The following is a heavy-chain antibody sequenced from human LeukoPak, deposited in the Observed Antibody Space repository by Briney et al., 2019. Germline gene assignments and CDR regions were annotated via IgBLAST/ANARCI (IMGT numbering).Heavy chain of an antibody. J-gene: IGHJ4*02. CDR1: GFSFSSFA. V-gene: IGHV3-30*18. D-gene: IGHD1-26*01. CDR3: AKRKVKWELDY. CDR2: VSYDGNDK. Sequence: GRPLRLSCAASGFSFSSFAMHWVRQAPGKGLEWVAVVSYDGNDKYCADSVKGRFTISRDNSKNTVYLQMNSLRPEDTAVYYCAKRKVKWELDYWGQGTLVTVSS.